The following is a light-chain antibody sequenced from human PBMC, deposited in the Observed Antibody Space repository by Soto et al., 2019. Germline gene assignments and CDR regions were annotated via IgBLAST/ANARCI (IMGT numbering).Light chain of an antibody. CDR1: QSVSSSY. V-gene: IGKV3D-20*01. CDR2: DAS. J-gene: IGKJ1*01. CDR3: QQYDSSPKT. Sequence: EIILTQSPATLSLSPGERATLSCGASQSVSSSYVAWYQHRPGLAPRLLIHDASSRATGIPDRFSGTKSGTDFTLTISRLEPEDFAVYYCQQYDSSPKTFGQGTKVDIK.